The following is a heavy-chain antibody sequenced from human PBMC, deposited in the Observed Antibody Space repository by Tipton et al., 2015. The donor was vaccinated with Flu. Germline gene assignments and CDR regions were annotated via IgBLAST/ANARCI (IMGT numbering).Heavy chain of an antibody. V-gene: IGHV3-23*01. J-gene: IGHJ4*02. CDR1: GFPYSVYA. CDR3: AKGLTYHDFWSVYSGDY. D-gene: IGHD3-3*01. Sequence: SLRLSCAASGFPYSVYAMSWVRQAPGKGLEWVSGISGSADRTWYADSVKGRFTISRDNSKNTLYLLVSSLRVEDTAVYYCAKGLTYHDFWSVYSGDYWGQGTLVTVSS. CDR2: ISGSADRT.